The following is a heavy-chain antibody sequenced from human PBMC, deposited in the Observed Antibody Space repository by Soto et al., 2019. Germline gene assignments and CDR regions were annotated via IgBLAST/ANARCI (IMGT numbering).Heavy chain of an antibody. D-gene: IGHD7-27*01. V-gene: IGHV2-5*02. CDR3: AHSLIPNWGSRGAFDY. CDR1: GFSLSTSGVG. Sequence: QITLKESGPPLVKPTQTLTLTCTFSGFSLSTSGVGVGWIRQPPGKALEWLALIYWDDDKRYSPSLKSRLTITXXNXKXQVVLTMTNMDPVDTATYYCAHSLIPNWGSRGAFDYWGQGTLVTVSS. CDR2: IYWDDDK. J-gene: IGHJ4*02.